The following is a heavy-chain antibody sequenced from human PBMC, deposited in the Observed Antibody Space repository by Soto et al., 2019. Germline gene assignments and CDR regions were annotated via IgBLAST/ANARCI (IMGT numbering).Heavy chain of an antibody. D-gene: IGHD1-26*01. CDR3: ARPLTHSGAFVGPFAD. CDR2: LSPDGRST. V-gene: IGHV3-74*01. CDR1: GFTFSDYW. J-gene: IGHJ4*02. Sequence: EVQLVESGGGLVQPGGSLRLSCAASGFTFSDYWMHWLRQAPGKGLVWVSRLSPDGRSTSYADSVKGRFTISRDNAKNTLYLQMTSLRAEDTAVYYCARPLTHSGAFVGPFADWGQGALVTVSS.